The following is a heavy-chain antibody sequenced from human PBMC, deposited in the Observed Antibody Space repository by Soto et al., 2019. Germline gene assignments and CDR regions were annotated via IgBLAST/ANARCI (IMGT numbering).Heavy chain of an antibody. V-gene: IGHV3-30-3*01. CDR3: ASEDIAAAV. CDR1: GFTLSSYA. D-gene: IGHD6-13*01. CDR2: ISYDGSNK. Sequence: PGGSLRLSCAASGFTLSSYAMHWVRQAPGKGLEWVAVISYDGSNKYYADSVKGRFTISRDNSKNTLYLQMNSLRAEDTAVYYCASEDIAAAVWGQGTMVTVSS. J-gene: IGHJ3*01.